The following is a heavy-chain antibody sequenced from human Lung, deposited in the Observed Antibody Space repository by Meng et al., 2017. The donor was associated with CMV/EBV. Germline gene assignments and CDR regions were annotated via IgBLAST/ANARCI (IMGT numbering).Heavy chain of an antibody. CDR3: AREGTMVRGVYYYYYGMDV. CDR2: IYYSGST. Sequence: SETXSLXXTXSGGSISSSSYYWGWIRQPPGRGLEWIGTIYYSGSTYYNPSLKSRVTISLDTSKNQFSLKLSSVTAADTAVYYCAREGTMVRGVYYYYYGMDVWGQGTXVTVSS. V-gene: IGHV4-39*07. D-gene: IGHD3-10*01. J-gene: IGHJ6*02. CDR1: GGSISSSSYY.